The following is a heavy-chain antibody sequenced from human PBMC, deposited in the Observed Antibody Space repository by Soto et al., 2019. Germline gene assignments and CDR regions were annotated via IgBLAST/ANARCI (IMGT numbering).Heavy chain of an antibody. CDR2: ISGSGGST. V-gene: IGHV3-23*01. CDR1: GFTFSSYS. D-gene: IGHD6-13*01. Sequence: GGSLRLSCAASGFTFSSYSMNWVRQAPGKGLEWVSAISGSGGSTYYADSVKGRFTISRDNSKNTLYLQMNSLRAEDTAVYYCAKDIAQILPLYYMDVWGKGTTVTVSS. CDR3: AKDIAQILPLYYMDV. J-gene: IGHJ6*03.